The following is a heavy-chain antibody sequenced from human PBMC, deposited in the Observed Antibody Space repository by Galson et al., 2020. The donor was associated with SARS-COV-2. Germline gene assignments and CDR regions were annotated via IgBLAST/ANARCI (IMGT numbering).Heavy chain of an antibody. D-gene: IGHD4-17*01. CDR2: IDWHDDK. J-gene: IGHJ6*02. CDR1: GFSLSTSGMC. Sequence: PTLVKPTQTLTLTCTFSGFSLSTSGMCVSWIRQPPGKALEWLALIDWHDDKYYSTSLKTRLTISKDTSKNQVVLTMTNMDPVDTATYYCARITVDYGDYVAHCYSFGMDVWGQGTTVTVSS. V-gene: IGHV2-70*01. CDR3: ARITVDYGDYVAHCYSFGMDV.